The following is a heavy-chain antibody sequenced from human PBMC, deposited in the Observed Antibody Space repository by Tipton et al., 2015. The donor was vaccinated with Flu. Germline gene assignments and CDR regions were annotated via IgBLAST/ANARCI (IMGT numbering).Heavy chain of an antibody. J-gene: IGHJ1*01. Sequence: PGLVKPSETLSLTCTVSGYSISSGYYWGWIRQPPGKGLEWIGSIYHSGSTYYNPSLKSRVTISVDTSKNQFSLKLSSVTAADTAVYYCARYGTYDGSRYFQHWGQGTLVTVSS. CDR3: ARYGTYDGSRYFQH. CDR1: GYSISSGYY. V-gene: IGHV4-38-2*02. D-gene: IGHD1-26*01. CDR2: IYHSGST.